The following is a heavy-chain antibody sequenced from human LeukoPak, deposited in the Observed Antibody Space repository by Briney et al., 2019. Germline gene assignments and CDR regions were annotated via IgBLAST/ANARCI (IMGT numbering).Heavy chain of an antibody. CDR3: ARSIMVRGAIRPHDAFDI. CDR1: GYTFTSCY. J-gene: IGHJ3*02. CDR2: INPSGGST. V-gene: IGHV1-46*01. D-gene: IGHD3-10*01. Sequence: ASVKVSCKASGYTFTSCYMHWVRQAPGQGLEWMGIINPSGGSTSYAQKFQGRVTMTRDMSTSTVYMELSSLRSEDTAVYYCARSIMVRGAIRPHDAFDIWGQGTIVTVSS.